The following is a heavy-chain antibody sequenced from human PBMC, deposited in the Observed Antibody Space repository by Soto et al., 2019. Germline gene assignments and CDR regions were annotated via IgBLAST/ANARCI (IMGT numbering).Heavy chain of an antibody. V-gene: IGHV1-69*02. J-gene: IGHJ5*01. D-gene: IGHD4-17*01. Sequence: SVKVSCKASAGAFPSSSINWVRQAPGQGLECMGRIIPILGITNYAQKFQGRVTINADKFTGTAYMELSSLTSEDTAVYYCARDYDYYDYVGLEFDFCAQGSLVIGSS. CDR2: IIPILGIT. CDR1: AGAFPSSS. CDR3: ARDYDYYDYVGLEFDF.